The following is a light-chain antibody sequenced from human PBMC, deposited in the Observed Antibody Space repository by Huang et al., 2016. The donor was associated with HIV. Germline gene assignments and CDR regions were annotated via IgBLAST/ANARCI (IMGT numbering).Light chain of an antibody. J-gene: IGKJ4*01. V-gene: IGKV3-15*01. CDR2: GSS. CDR3: HQYNNWLLS. CDR1: RSVSTN. Sequence: EIVMTQSPATLSVSPGERVTLSCRANRSVSTNLAWYQQRPGQAHRLLSYGSSTRAPGIPARFSGSGSGTDFSLTISSLQSEDFALYYCHQYNNWLLSFGGGTRVDI.